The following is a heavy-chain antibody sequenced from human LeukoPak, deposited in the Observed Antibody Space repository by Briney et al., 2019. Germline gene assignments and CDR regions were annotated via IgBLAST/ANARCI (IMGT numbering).Heavy chain of an antibody. V-gene: IGHV3-30-3*01. J-gene: IGHJ4*02. CDR2: ISLDGNNK. CDR3: ATALKNVLLWFGEFLVY. Sequence: PGGSLRLSCAASGFTFSSYAIHWVRQAPGKGLEWVAVISLDGNNKYYADSVKGRFTISRDNSKNTLYLQMNNLGPEDTAVYYCATALKNVLLWFGEFLVYWGQGTLATVSS. D-gene: IGHD3-10*01. CDR1: GFTFSSYA.